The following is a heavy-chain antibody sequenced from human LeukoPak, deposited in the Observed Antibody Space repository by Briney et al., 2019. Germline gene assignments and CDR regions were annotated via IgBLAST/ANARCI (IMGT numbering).Heavy chain of an antibody. J-gene: IGHJ3*02. CDR1: GFTFSNAW. CDR3: TTHYGSRSVDAFDI. Sequence: GGSLRLSCAASGFTFSNAWMSWVRQAPGKGLEWVGRIKSKTDGGTTDYAAPVKGRFTISRDDSKNTLYLQMNSLKTEDTAVYYCTTHYGSRSVDAFDIWGQGTMVTVSS. D-gene: IGHD3-10*01. V-gene: IGHV3-15*01. CDR2: IKSKTDGGTT.